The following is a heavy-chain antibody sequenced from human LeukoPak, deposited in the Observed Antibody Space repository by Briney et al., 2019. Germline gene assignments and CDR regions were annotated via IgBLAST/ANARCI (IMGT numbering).Heavy chain of an antibody. CDR3: ARDGDYHGNSVHFDY. D-gene: IGHD4-23*01. CDR1: RYTFTKYF. CDR2: INPSGGST. V-gene: IGHV1-46*01. Sequence: ASVKVSCKTSRYTFTKYFIHWVRQAPGQGLEWMGIINPSGGSTTFSPKFQGRITLTRDTSTNTVYLDLSSLRSEDTAVYYCARDGDYHGNSVHFDYWGQGTQVTVSS. J-gene: IGHJ4*02.